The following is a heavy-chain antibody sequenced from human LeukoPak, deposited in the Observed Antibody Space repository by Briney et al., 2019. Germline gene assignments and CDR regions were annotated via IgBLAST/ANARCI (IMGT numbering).Heavy chain of an antibody. V-gene: IGHV1-3*01. CDR1: GYTFTSYA. CDR3: ARSDLLTPTFDY. J-gene: IGHJ4*02. D-gene: IGHD2-15*01. Sequence: ASVKVSCKASGYTFTSYAMHWVRQAPGQRLEWMGWINAGNGNTKYSQKFQGRVTITRDTSASTAYMELSSLRSEDTAVCYCARSDLLTPTFDYWGQGTLVTVSS. CDR2: INAGNGNT.